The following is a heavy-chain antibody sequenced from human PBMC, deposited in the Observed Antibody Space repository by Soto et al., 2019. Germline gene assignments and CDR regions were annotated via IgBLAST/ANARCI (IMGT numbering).Heavy chain of an antibody. CDR2: IIPIFGTA. CDR1: GGTFSSYA. D-gene: IGHD2-15*01. J-gene: IGHJ6*02. V-gene: IGHV1-69*13. CDR3: ARGVVVVVAATYYGMDV. Sequence: WASVKVSCKASGGTFSSYAISWVRQAPGQGLEWMGGIIPIFGTANYAQKFQGRVTITADESTSTAYMELSSLRSEDTAVYYCARGVVVVVAATYYGMDVWGQGTTVTVSS.